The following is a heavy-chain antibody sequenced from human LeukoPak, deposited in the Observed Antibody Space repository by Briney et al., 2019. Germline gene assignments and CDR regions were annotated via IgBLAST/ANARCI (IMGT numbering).Heavy chain of an antibody. CDR2: FYPEDGET. J-gene: IGHJ4*02. Sequence: ASVKVSCKVSGYTLTELSMHWVRQAPGKGLEWMGGFYPEDGETIYAQKFQGRVTMARDTSTSTVYMELSSLRSEETAVYYCARDIDETFDYWGQGTLVTVSS. CDR1: GYTLTELS. V-gene: IGHV1-24*01. D-gene: IGHD2-15*01. CDR3: ARDIDETFDY.